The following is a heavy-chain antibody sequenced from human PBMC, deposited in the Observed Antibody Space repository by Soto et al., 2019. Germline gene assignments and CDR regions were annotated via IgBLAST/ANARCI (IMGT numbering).Heavy chain of an antibody. V-gene: IGHV1-8*01. CDR1: GYTFTSYD. CDR3: ARIVDTAMVTNYYYYGMDV. Sequence: ASVKVSCKASGYTFTSYDINWVRQATGQGLEWMGWMNPNSGNTGYAQKFQGRVTMTRNTSISTAYMELSSLRSEDTAVYYCARIVDTAMVTNYYYYGMDVCGQGTTVTVSS. D-gene: IGHD5-18*01. J-gene: IGHJ6*02. CDR2: MNPNSGNT.